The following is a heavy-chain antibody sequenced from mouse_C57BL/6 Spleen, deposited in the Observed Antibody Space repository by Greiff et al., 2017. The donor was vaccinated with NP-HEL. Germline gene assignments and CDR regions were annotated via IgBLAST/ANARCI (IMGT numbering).Heavy chain of an antibody. V-gene: IGHV1-82*01. Sequence: QVQLQQSGPELVKPGASVKISCKASGYAFSSSWMNWVKQRPGKGLEWIGRIYPGDGDTNYNGKFKGKATLTADKSSSTAYMQLSSLTSEDSAVYCCAREDYYAMDYWGQGTSVTVSS. CDR1: GYAFSSSW. CDR2: IYPGDGDT. J-gene: IGHJ4*01. CDR3: AREDYYAMDY.